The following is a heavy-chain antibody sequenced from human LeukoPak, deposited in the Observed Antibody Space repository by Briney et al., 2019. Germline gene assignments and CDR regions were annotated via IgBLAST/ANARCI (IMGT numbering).Heavy chain of an antibody. CDR3: ARVTYDSSGYYHTYYYYVDV. D-gene: IGHD3-22*01. CDR2: IIPIFGTA. V-gene: IGHV1-69*06. J-gene: IGHJ6*03. Sequence: ASVKVSCKASGGTFSSYAISWVRQAPGQGLEWMGGIIPIFGTANYAQKFQGRVTITADKSTSTAYMELSSLRSEDTAVYYCARVTYDSSGYYHTYYYYVDVWGNGTTVTVSS. CDR1: GGTFSSYA.